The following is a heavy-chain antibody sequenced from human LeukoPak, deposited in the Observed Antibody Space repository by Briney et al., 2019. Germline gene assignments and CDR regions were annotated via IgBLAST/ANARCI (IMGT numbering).Heavy chain of an antibody. Sequence: ASVKVSCKASGSTFTGYYMHWVRQAPGQGLEWMGWISPTSGGTNYAQKFQGRVTMTRDTSISTAYMELSRLRSDDTAVYYCARDHEHSYDYWGQGTLVTVSS. J-gene: IGHJ4*02. CDR1: GSTFTGYY. V-gene: IGHV1-2*02. CDR2: ISPTSGGT. CDR3: ARDHEHSYDY.